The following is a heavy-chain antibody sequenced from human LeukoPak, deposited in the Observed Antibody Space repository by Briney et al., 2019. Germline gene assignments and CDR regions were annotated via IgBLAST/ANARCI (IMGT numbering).Heavy chain of an antibody. V-gene: IGHV4-59*08. CDR2: IYYSGST. Sequence: PSETLSLTCTVSGGTISSYYWSWIRQPPGKGLEWIGYIYYSGSTNYNPSLKSRVIISEDTSKNQFSLKLSSVTAADTAVYYCARGFSQRLPPFWFDPWGQGTLVTVSS. J-gene: IGHJ5*02. CDR1: GGTISSYY. CDR3: ARGFSQRLPPFWFDP. D-gene: IGHD6-25*01.